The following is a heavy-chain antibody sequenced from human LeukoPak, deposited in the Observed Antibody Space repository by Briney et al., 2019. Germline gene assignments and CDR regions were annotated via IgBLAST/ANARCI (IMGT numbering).Heavy chain of an antibody. CDR3: ARVRSEVTIFGVATYYFDY. Sequence: SETLSLTCTVSSGSISTSNYYWGWVRQPPGKALEWIGNIFYSGSTYYSPSLKSRFTISLDTSRNQFSLKLSSVTAADTAVYYCARVRSEVTIFGVATYYFDYWGQGTLVTVSS. CDR1: SGSISTSNYY. J-gene: IGHJ4*02. V-gene: IGHV4-39*07. D-gene: IGHD3-3*01. CDR2: IFYSGST.